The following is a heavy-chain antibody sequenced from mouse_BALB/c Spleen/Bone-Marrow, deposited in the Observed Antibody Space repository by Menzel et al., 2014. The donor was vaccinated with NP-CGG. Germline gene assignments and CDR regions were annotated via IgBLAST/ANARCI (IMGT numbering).Heavy chain of an antibody. Sequence: EVQLQQSGAELVKPGASVKLSCTASGFNIKDTYIHWVKQRPEQGLVWIGRIDPANGNTKYGPKFQGKATKTADTSYSTAYLQLNSLTSEDTAVYYCARGIPYYPMDYWGQGTSVTVSS. CDR2: IDPANGNT. J-gene: IGHJ4*01. CDR1: GFNIKDTY. CDR3: ARGIPYYPMDY. D-gene: IGHD5-1-1*01. V-gene: IGHV14-3*02.